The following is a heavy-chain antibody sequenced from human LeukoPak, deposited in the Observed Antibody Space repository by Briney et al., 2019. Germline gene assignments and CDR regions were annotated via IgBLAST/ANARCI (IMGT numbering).Heavy chain of an antibody. J-gene: IGHJ4*02. CDR1: GYTFTTYG. D-gene: IGHD4-17*01. CDR2: INTNTGNP. Sequence: ASVKVSCKASGYTFTTYGLSWVRQAPGQGLEWMGWINTNTGNPTYAQGFTGRFVFSLDTSVSTAYLQISSLKAEDTAVYYCARVRMTTGFDYWGQGTLVTVSS. CDR3: ARVRMTTGFDY. V-gene: IGHV7-4-1*02.